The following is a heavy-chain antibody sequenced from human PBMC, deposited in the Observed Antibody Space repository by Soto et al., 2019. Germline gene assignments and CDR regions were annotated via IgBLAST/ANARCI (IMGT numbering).Heavy chain of an antibody. CDR2: IYCDDDK. CDR1: GFSLNTNGVG. J-gene: IGHJ4*02. CDR3: ARALYYSTSFDS. Sequence: QITLKESGPTLVKPTQTLTLTCTFSGFSLNTNGVGVGWIRQPPGKALEWLALIYCDDDKRYSPSLNSRLTIPKDASKNQVVHTMANMGPGDTATYYCARALYYSTSFDSWGQGTLVTVSS. D-gene: IGHD3-10*01. V-gene: IGHV2-5*02.